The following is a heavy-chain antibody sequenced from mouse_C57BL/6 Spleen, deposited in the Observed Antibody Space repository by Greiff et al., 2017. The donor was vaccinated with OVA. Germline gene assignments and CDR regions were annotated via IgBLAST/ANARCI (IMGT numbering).Heavy chain of an antibody. CDR2: IYPGDGDT. Sequence: VKLQQSGAELVKPGASVKISCKASGYAFSSYWMNWVKQRPGKGLEWIGQIYPGDGDTNYNGKFKGKATLTADKSSSTAYMQLSSLTSEDSAVYFCARGETAQRAMDYWGQGTSVTVSS. J-gene: IGHJ4*01. D-gene: IGHD3-2*02. CDR3: ARGETAQRAMDY. CDR1: GYAFSSYW. V-gene: IGHV1-80*01.